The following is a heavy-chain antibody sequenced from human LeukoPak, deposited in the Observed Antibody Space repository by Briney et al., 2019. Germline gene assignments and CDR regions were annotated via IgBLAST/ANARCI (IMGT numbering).Heavy chain of an antibody. J-gene: IGHJ4*02. CDR1: GYTFSSYA. D-gene: IGHD1-1*01. V-gene: IGHV3-23*01. Sequence: PGGSLRLSCEASGYTFSSYAMTWVRQGPGKGLEWVSAIGASGGTANYADSVKGRFTISRDNSKSTLLLQMNSLRAEDTAIYYCAKSRGNWYFDYWGQGALVTVSS. CDR3: AKSRGNWYFDY. CDR2: IGASGGTA.